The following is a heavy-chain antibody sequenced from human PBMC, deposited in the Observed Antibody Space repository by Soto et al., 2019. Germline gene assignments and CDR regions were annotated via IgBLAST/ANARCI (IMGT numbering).Heavy chain of an antibody. CDR3: ARRGLIVLPL. CDR1: GDSISSSRSY. V-gene: IGHV4-39*01. D-gene: IGHD3-22*01. J-gene: IGHJ3*01. CDR2: IYYGGTT. Sequence: PSETLSLTCTVSGDSISSSRSYWVWIRQPPGKGLEWIGSIYYGGTTYYNPSLQSRVTISVDTSKNLFSLSLSSVTAADTAIYYCARRGLIVLPLWGQGTMVT.